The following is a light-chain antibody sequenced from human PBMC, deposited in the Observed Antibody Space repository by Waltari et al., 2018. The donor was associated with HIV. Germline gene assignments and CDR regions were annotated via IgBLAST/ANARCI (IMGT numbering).Light chain of an antibody. CDR2: EVN. Sequence: QSALTQPPSASGSPGQSVTISCTGISSDAGDDNYVPWYQQSPGKAPKFIIYEVNNRPSGVPDRFSGSKSGNTASLTVSGLQADDEADYYCSSYAGSSTWVFGGGTKLTVL. V-gene: IGLV2-8*01. CDR1: SSDAGDDNY. CDR3: SSYAGSSTWV. J-gene: IGLJ3*02.